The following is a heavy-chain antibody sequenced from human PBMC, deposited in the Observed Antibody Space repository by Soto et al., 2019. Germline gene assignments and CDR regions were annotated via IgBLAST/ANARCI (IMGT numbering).Heavy chain of an antibody. J-gene: IGHJ4*02. D-gene: IGHD6-19*01. Sequence: QVQLVQYGAEVKKPGASVKVSCKASGYACTSYAINWVRQATGQGLEWMGWMNPNSGNTGYAQKFQGRVTMTRNPSISTAYMELSSLRSEDTAVYYSAREYSSGWSKDWGQGTLVTVSS. CDR1: GYACTSYA. CDR2: MNPNSGNT. CDR3: AREYSSGWSKD. V-gene: IGHV1-8*01.